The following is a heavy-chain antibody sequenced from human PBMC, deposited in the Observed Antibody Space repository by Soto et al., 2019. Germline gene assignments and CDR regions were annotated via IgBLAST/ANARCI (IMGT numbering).Heavy chain of an antibody. D-gene: IGHD1-7*01. CDR3: ARGGRITGTTSPWYFDY. J-gene: IGHJ4*02. Sequence: ASVKVSCKASGYTFTSYAMHWVRQAPGQRLEWMGWINAGNGNTKYSQKFQGRVTITRDTSASTAYMELSSLRSEDTAVYYCARGGRITGTTSPWYFDYWGQGTLVTGSS. CDR1: GYTFTSYA. CDR2: INAGNGNT. V-gene: IGHV1-3*01.